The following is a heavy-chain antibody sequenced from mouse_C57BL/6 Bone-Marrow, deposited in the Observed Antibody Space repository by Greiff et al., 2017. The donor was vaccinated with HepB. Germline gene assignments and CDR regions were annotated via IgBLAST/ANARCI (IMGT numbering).Heavy chain of an antibody. J-gene: IGHJ2*01. CDR1: GYSITSGYY. CDR2: ISYDGSN. D-gene: IGHD1-1*01. CDR3: ARGALRNDFDD. Sequence: DVQLVESGPGLVKPSQSLSLTCTVTGYSITSGYYWYWIRQSPGNKLEWMGYISYDGSNNYNPSLKNRISITRDTSKNPCFLKLKSVTTEDTATYDCARGALRNDFDDWGQGTTLTVSS. V-gene: IGHV3-6*01.